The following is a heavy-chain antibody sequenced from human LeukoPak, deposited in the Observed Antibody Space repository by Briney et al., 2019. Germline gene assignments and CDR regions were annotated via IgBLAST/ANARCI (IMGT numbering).Heavy chain of an antibody. V-gene: IGHV4-59*12. CDR2: MYSSGST. Sequence: SETLSLTCTVSGVSISSYYWSWIRQPPGKGLEWIGYMYSSGSTNYTPSLKSRVTISGDTSKNQFSLKLTSVTAADTAVYYCARERIRPSLGSDAFDTWGQGTMVTVSS. D-gene: IGHD3-3*02. CDR1: GVSISSYY. J-gene: IGHJ3*02. CDR3: ARERIRPSLGSDAFDT.